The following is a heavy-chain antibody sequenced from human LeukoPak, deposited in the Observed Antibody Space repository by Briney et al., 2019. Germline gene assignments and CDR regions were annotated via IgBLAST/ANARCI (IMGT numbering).Heavy chain of an antibody. D-gene: IGHD2/OR15-2a*01. V-gene: IGHV4-59*08. CDR1: GGSISSYY. CDR2: VYYTGST. CDR3: ARHRQYDADAFDI. Sequence: PSETLSLTCTVSGGSISSYYWSWIRQPREKGLEWIGYVYYTGSTKYNHSLKSRVTISVDTSKNQFSLKLSYVTAADTAVYYCARHRQYDADAFDIWGQGTMVTVSS. J-gene: IGHJ3*02.